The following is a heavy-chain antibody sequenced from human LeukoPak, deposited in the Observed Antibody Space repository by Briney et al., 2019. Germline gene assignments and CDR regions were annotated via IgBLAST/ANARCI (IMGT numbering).Heavy chain of an antibody. J-gene: IGHJ3*02. Sequence: GGSLRLSCVDSGFTLKNYWMSWVRQAPGKGLEWVASIKQDESEKYYVDSVKGRFTISRDNAKSSLYLQMNNLRAEDTALYYCARAGYSYGRGVDAFDIWGQGTMVAVSS. D-gene: IGHD5-18*01. CDR1: GFTLKNYW. V-gene: IGHV3-7*03. CDR2: IKQDESEK. CDR3: ARAGYSYGRGVDAFDI.